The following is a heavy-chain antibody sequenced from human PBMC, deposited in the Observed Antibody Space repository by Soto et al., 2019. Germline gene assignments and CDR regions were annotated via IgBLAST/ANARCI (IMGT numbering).Heavy chain of an antibody. CDR3: AKDLTRQLAYWLDP. D-gene: IGHD6-6*01. Sequence: ASVKVSCKASGFSFTGYYIHWLRQAPGQGLEWMGWINAHSGATEYAQKFQGRVTLTRDTSIATAYLTLTSLTSDDTALYYCAKDLTRQLAYWLDPWGQGTQVTVSS. CDR1: GFSFTGYY. J-gene: IGHJ5*02. CDR2: INAHSGAT. V-gene: IGHV1-2*02.